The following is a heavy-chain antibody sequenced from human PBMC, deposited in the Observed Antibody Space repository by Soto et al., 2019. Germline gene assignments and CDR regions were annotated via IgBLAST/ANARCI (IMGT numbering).Heavy chain of an antibody. D-gene: IGHD6-13*01. CDR2: IDPSDSQT. Sequence: GESLKISCKGSGYSFAGYWITWVRQKPGKGLVWMGRIDPSDSQTYYSPSFRGHVTISVTKSITTVFLQWSSLRASDTAMYYCARQIYDSGTGPNFQYYFDSWGQGTPVTVSS. V-gene: IGHV5-10-1*01. CDR3: ARQIYDSGTGPNFQYYFDS. CDR1: GYSFAGYW. J-gene: IGHJ4*02.